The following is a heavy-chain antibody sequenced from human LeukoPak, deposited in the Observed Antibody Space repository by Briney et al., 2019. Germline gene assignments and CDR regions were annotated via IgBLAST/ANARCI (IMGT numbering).Heavy chain of an antibody. CDR3: ATVGVKAAYDY. V-gene: IGHV1-69*13. Sequence: ASVKVSCKASGGTFSSYAISWVRQAPGQGLEWMGGIIPIFGTANYAQKFQGRVTITADESTSTAYMELSSLRSEDTAVYYCATVGVKAAYDYWGQGTLVTVSS. D-gene: IGHD3-3*01. CDR2: IIPIFGTA. CDR1: GGTFSSYA. J-gene: IGHJ4*02.